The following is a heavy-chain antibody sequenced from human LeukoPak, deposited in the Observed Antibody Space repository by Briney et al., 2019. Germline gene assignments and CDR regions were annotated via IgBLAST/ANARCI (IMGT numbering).Heavy chain of an antibody. D-gene: IGHD3-3*01. J-gene: IGHJ6*03. CDR3: ARTFGRPYYDFWSGYSPIYYYYMDV. Sequence: GGSRRLSCAASGFTFSSYSMNWVRQAPGKGLEWVASILSSSSYIYYADSVKGRFTISRDNAKNSLYLQMNSLRAEDTAVYYCARTFGRPYYDFWSGYSPIYYYYMDVWGKGTTVTVSS. CDR1: GFTFSSYS. V-gene: IGHV3-21*01. CDR2: ILSSSSYI.